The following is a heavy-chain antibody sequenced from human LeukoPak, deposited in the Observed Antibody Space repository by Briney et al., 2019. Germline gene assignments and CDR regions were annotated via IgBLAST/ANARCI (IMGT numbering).Heavy chain of an antibody. V-gene: IGHV1-69*13. J-gene: IGHJ6*03. Sequence: SVKVSCKASGGTFSSYAISWVRQAPGQGLEWMGGIIPIFGTANYAQKFQGRVTVTADESTSTAYMELSSLRSEDTAVYYCARVGREVVPAAIYYYYYYYMDVWGKGTTVTVSS. D-gene: IGHD2-2*02. CDR2: IIPIFGTA. CDR1: GGTFSSYA. CDR3: ARVGREVVPAAIYYYYYYYMDV.